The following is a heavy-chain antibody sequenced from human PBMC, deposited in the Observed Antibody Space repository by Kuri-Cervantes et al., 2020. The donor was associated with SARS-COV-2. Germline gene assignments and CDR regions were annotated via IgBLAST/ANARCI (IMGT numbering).Heavy chain of an antibody. CDR3: ATGIEMVTMVSFAFDI. J-gene: IGHJ3*02. D-gene: IGHD3-10*01. CDR1: GYTFTGYY. V-gene: IGHV1-24*01. Sequence: ASVKVSCKASGYTFTGYYMHWVRQAPGQGLEWMGGFDPEDGETIYAQKFQGRVTMTEDTSTDTAYMELSSLRSEDTAVYYCATGIEMVTMVSFAFDIWGQGTMVTVSS. CDR2: FDPEDGET.